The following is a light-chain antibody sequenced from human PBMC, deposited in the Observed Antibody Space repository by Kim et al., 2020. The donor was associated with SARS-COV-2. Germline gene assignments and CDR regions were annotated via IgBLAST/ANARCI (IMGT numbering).Light chain of an antibody. J-gene: IGLJ1*01. V-gene: IGLV3-10*01. CDR3: YSADSSGTHNV. CDR2: EDL. Sequence: PGQPARITCSGDALPKKYAYWYQQKSGQAPVLVIYEDLKRPSGIPERFSGSSSGTMATLIISGAQVEDEADYYCYSADSSGTHNVFGPGTKVTVL. CDR1: ALPKKY.